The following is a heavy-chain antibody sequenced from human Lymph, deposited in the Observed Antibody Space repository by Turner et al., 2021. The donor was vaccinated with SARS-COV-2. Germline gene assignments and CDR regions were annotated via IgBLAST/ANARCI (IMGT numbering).Heavy chain of an antibody. V-gene: IGHV3-30-3*01. Sequence: QMQLWECGGGVVHPGRSLKLSCAASGFTFSSYAMHWVRPAPGKGVEWVALISNDGNNKDYAESVRGRFTISRDKSKNTLYLKMNSLRAEDTAVYYCARGLSGNYYFFDYWGQGTLVTVSS. CDR2: ISNDGNNK. CDR1: GFTFSSYA. J-gene: IGHJ4*02. D-gene: IGHD1-26*01. CDR3: ARGLSGNYYFFDY.